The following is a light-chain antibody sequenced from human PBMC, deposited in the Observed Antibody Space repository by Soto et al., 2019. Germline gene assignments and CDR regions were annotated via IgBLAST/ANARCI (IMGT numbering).Light chain of an antibody. J-gene: IGKJ1*01. Sequence: DIQMTQSPSSLSASVGDRVTITCRASQNISSYLTWYQQKPGKAPQLLIYATSSLETGVPSRFSGSGSGTDFSLIISDLQPDDFATYYCQQDYSYPLTFGRGTKVEI. V-gene: IGKV1-39*01. CDR3: QQDYSYPLT. CDR1: QNISSY. CDR2: ATS.